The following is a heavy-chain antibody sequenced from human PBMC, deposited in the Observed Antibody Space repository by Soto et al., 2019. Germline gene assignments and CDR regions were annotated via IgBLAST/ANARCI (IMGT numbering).Heavy chain of an antibody. D-gene: IGHD2-2*01. CDR3: ARGRTSRPNPGDY. J-gene: IGHJ4*02. V-gene: IGHV4-31*03. CDR2: IYYSGST. CDR1: GGSISSGGYY. Sequence: QVQLQESGPGLVKPSQTLSLTCTVSGGSISSGGYYWSWIRQHPGQGLEWIGYIYYSGSTYYNPSLKSRVTISVDTAKNQFSLKLSSVTAADTAVYYCARGRTSRPNPGDYWGQGTLVTVSS.